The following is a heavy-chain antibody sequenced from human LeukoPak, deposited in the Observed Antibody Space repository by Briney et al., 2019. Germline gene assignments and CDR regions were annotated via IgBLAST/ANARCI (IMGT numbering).Heavy chain of an antibody. V-gene: IGHV1-18*01. D-gene: IGHD2-2*01. CDR1: GYTFTSYG. Sequence: ASVKVSCKASGYTFTSYGISWVRQAPGQGLEWMGWISAYNGNTNYAQKLQGRVTMTTDTSTSTAYMELRSLGSDDTAVYYCARVLFSSNTGADFDYWGQGTLVTVSS. CDR2: ISAYNGNT. CDR3: ARVLFSSNTGADFDY. J-gene: IGHJ4*02.